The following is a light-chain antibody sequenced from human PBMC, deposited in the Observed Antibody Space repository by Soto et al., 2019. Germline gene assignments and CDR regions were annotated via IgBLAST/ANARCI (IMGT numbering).Light chain of an antibody. CDR2: TVS. CDR3: QQLNSYPIT. Sequence: DIRLTHSPSFLSASVGDRVTITCRASQGIGNNLAWYQGKPGKAPKLLIYTVSTLQSGVPSRFSGSGSGTEFSLTISSLQAEDFATYYCQQLNSYPITFGQGTRLEIK. J-gene: IGKJ5*01. V-gene: IGKV1-9*01. CDR1: QGIGNN.